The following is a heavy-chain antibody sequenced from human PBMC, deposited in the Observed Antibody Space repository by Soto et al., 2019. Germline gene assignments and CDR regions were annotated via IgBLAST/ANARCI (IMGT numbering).Heavy chain of an antibody. J-gene: IGHJ6*02. Sequence: GGSLRLSCAASGFTFSSYAMSWVRQAPGKGLEWVSAISGSGGSTYYADSVKGRFTISRDNSKNTLYLQMNSLRAEDTAVYYCAKDPPIQKYYDFWSGPLGMDVWGQGTTVTVSS. D-gene: IGHD3-3*01. CDR1: GFTFSSYA. CDR3: AKDPPIQKYYDFWSGPLGMDV. CDR2: ISGSGGST. V-gene: IGHV3-23*01.